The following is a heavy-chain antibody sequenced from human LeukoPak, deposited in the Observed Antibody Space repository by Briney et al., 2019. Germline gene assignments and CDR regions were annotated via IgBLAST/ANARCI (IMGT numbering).Heavy chain of an antibody. V-gene: IGHV3-30-3*01. CDR2: ISYDGSNK. D-gene: IGHD4-23*01. CDR1: GFTFSSYA. J-gene: IGHJ5*02. CDR3: STGGNSVVGWFDP. Sequence: GGSLRLSCAASGFTFSSYAMHWVRQAPGKGLEWVAVISYDGSNKYYADSVKGRFTISRDNSENTLYLQMNSLRAEDTAVYYCSTGGNSVVGWFDPWGQGTLVTVSS.